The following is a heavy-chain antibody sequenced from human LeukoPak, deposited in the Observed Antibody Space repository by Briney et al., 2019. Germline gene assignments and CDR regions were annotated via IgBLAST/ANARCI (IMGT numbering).Heavy chain of an antibody. CDR1: GYTFTSYG. CDR3: ARIAGGNDFWSGYYDY. Sequence: ASVKVSCKASGYTFTSYGISWVRQAPGQGLEWMGWISAYNGNTNYAQKLQGRVTMTTDTSTSTAYMELRSLRSDDTAVYYCARIAGGNDFWSGYYDYWGQGTLVTVSS. V-gene: IGHV1-18*01. D-gene: IGHD3-3*01. J-gene: IGHJ4*02. CDR2: ISAYNGNT.